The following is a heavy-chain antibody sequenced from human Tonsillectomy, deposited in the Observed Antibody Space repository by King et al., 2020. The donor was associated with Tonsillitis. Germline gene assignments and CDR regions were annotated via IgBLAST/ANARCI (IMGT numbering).Heavy chain of an antibody. CDR3: ARNRDYGDYVDF. J-gene: IGHJ4*02. CDR2: IYHSGPT. CDR1: GDSLTSGGYF. D-gene: IGHD4-17*01. Sequence: QLQESGPGLVRPSQTLSLICSVSGDSLTSGGYFWSLIRQHPDKGLEWIGSIYHSGPTYSTPSLRSRLFMSVDTSNNQFSLRLTSVTAADTAVYYCARNRDYGDYVDFWGQGTLVAVSS. V-gene: IGHV4-31*03.